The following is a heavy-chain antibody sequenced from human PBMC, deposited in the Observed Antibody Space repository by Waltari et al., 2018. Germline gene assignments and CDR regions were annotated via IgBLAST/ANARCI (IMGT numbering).Heavy chain of an antibody. CDR2: IYYSGST. Sequence: QVQLQESGPGLVKPSETLSLTCTVSGGSISSYYWTWIRHAPGKGLEWIGYIYYSGSTNYNPSLKSRVTISVDTSKNQFSLKLSSVTAAETAVYYCARLLRRVSPEGRGDIVATYDYWGQGTLVTVSS. V-gene: IGHV4-59*01. D-gene: IGHD5-12*01. CDR3: ARLLRRVSPEGRGDIVATYDY. CDR1: GGSISSYY. J-gene: IGHJ4*02.